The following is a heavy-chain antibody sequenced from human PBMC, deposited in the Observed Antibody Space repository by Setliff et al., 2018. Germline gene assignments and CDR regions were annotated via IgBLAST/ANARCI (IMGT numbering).Heavy chain of an antibody. Sequence: SETLSLTCTVAGGSISSGTYSWTWIRQPAGEGPEWIGRTNISGLGWIGRTYISGNTDYNPSLKSRVSISVDRSKNQFSLKLTSVTAADTAVYYCAREFAYARGYYVAGTLDSWGQGTLVTVSS. CDR2: GRTNISGLGWIGRTYISGNT. D-gene: IGHD3-10*02. J-gene: IGHJ4*02. CDR1: GGSISSGTYS. CDR3: AREFAYARGYYVAGTLDS. V-gene: IGHV4-61*02.